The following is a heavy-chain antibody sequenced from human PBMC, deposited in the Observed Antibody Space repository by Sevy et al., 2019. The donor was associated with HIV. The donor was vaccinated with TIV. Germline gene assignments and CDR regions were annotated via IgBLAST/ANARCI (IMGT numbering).Heavy chain of an antibody. V-gene: IGHV3-33*01. CDR2: IWYDGINR. D-gene: IGHD3-10*01. J-gene: IGHJ4*02. CDR1: GFTFSNYG. CDR3: ARDNLLPIMVSMVRGALSYYFDY. Sequence: GGSLRLSCAASGFTFSNYGMHWVRQAPGKGLEWVAVIWYDGINRYYADSVKGRFTISRDNSKNTLYLKMNSLRAEDTAVYYCARDNLLPIMVSMVRGALSYYFDYWGQGTLVTVSS.